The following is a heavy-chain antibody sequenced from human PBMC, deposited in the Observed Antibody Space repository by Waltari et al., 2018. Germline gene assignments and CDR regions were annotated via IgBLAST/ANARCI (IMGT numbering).Heavy chain of an antibody. Sequence: QVQLQESGPGLVKSSETLSLTCTVSGESLSSSDWWTWVRQSPGKGLEWIGEISHSGDTDYHPSIKGRVTISADRSRNQFSLNLNSVTAADTAVYYCARARYFGLLFAWFDPWGQGTLVTVSS. CDR2: ISHSGDT. CDR1: GESLSSSDW. D-gene: IGHD2-21*02. J-gene: IGHJ5*02. CDR3: ARARYFGLLFAWFDP. V-gene: IGHV4-4*02.